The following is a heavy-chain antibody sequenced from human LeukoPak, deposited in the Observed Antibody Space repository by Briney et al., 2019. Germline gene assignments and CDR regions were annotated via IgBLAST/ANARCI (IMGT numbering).Heavy chain of an antibody. CDR1: GFTFRNSW. CDR3: AREDGYCSGGNCYSYFDS. Sequence: GGSLRLSCAASGFTFRNSWMSWVRQAPGKGLEWVAYIKKTGIETYYVDSVKGRFTITRDNARNSLFLQMNSLRAEDTAVYYCAREDGYCSGGNCYSYFDSWGQGTLVTVSS. CDR2: IKKTGIET. V-gene: IGHV3-7*01. J-gene: IGHJ4*02. D-gene: IGHD2-15*01.